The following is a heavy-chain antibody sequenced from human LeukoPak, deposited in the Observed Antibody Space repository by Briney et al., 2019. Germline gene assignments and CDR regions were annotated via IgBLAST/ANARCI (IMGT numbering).Heavy chain of an antibody. CDR2: IRSKAYGGTT. V-gene: IGHV3-49*04. CDR1: GFTFGDYA. J-gene: IGHJ4*02. Sequence: GGSLRLSCTASGFTFGDYAMSWVRQAPGKGLEWVGFIRSKAYGGTTEYAASVKGRFTISRDDSKSIAYLQMNSLKTEDTAVYYCTRGLLWFGELDYWGQGTLVTVSS. CDR3: TRGLLWFGELDY. D-gene: IGHD3-10*01.